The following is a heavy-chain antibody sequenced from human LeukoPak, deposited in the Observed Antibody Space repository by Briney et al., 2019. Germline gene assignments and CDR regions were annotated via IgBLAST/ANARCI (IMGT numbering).Heavy chain of an antibody. CDR1: GFTFSSYG. V-gene: IGHV3-33*06. CDR2: IWYDGSNK. D-gene: IGHD5-24*01. J-gene: IGHJ3*02. CDR3: AKGQSEENPDDAFNI. Sequence: PGRSLRLSCAASGFTFSSYGMHWVRQAPDKGLEWVAVIWYDGSNKYYADSVKGRFTISRDNSKNTLYLQMNSLRAEDTAVYYCAKGQSEENPDDAFNIWAKGTMVTVSS.